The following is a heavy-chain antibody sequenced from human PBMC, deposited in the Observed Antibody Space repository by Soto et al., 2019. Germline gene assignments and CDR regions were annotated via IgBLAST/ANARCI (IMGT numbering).Heavy chain of an antibody. D-gene: IGHD6-19*01. CDR3: ARIAVAGTTRIFDY. V-gene: IGHV4-59*01. J-gene: IGHJ4*02. Sequence: SETLSLTCTVSGGSISSYYWSWIRQPPGKGLEWIGYIYYSGSTNYNPSLKSRVTISVDTSTNQFCLKLSSVTAADTAVYYCARIAVAGTTRIFDYWGQGTLVTVSS. CDR2: IYYSGST. CDR1: GGSISSYY.